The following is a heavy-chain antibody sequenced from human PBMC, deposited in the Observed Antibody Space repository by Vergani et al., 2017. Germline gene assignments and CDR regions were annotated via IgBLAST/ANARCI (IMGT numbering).Heavy chain of an antibody. J-gene: IGHJ5*02. V-gene: IGHV1-24*01. CDR3: ATDSGYYDSSGYWFDP. D-gene: IGHD3-22*01. Sequence: QVQLVQSGAEVKKPGASVKVSCKVSGYTLTELSMHWVRQAPGKGLEWMGGFDPEDGETIYAQKFQGRVTMTEDTSTDTAYMELSSLRSEDTAVYYCATDSGYYDSSGYWFDPWGQGTLVTVSS. CDR1: GYTLTELS. CDR2: FDPEDGET.